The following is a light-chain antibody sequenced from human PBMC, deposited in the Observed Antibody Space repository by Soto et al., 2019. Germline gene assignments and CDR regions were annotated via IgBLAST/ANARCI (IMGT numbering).Light chain of an antibody. CDR2: DAS. Sequence: DIQMTQSPSTLSASVGDRVTITCRASQSISSWLAWYQQKPGKAPKLLIYDASSLESGVPSRFSGSGSGTEFTLTISSMQPADFGTYYCQQYNSYPITFGGGTKVEIK. CDR1: QSISSW. CDR3: QQYNSYPIT. J-gene: IGKJ4*01. V-gene: IGKV1-5*01.